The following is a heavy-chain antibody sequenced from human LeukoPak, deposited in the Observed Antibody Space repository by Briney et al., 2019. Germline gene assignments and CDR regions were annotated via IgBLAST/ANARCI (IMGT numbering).Heavy chain of an antibody. CDR3: ASDAEQQLGSNCYYYYGMDV. CDR1: GGTFSSYA. Sequence: ASVKVSCKASGGTFSSYAISWVRQAPGQGLEWMGRIIPILGIANYAHKIQGRATITADTSTSSAYMELCSPRSEETAVYCGASDAEQQLGSNCYYYYGMDVWGQGTTVTVSS. J-gene: IGHJ6*02. V-gene: IGHV1-69*04. CDR2: IIPILGIA. D-gene: IGHD6-13*01.